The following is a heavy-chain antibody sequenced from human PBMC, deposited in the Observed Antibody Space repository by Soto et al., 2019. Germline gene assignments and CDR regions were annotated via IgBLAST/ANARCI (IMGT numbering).Heavy chain of an antibody. D-gene: IGHD1-26*01. J-gene: IGHJ4*02. V-gene: IGHV3-33*03. CDR1: GFTLSSYG. CDR3: VRHGGSYYGYFDY. CDR2: IWYDGTNK. Sequence: QVQLVESGGGVVQPGRSLRLSCAASGFTLSSYGMHWVRQAPGKGLEWVAVIWYDGTNKYYADSVKGRFTISRDNSKNTLYLQMNSLRAEDTAVYYCVRHGGSYYGYFDYWGQGTLVTVSS.